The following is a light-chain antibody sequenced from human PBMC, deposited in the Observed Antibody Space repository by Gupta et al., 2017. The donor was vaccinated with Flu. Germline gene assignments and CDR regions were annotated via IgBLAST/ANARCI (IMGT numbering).Light chain of an antibody. CDR1: SSDVGGYNS. J-gene: IGLJ2*01. CDR3: CSYAGSYLV. V-gene: IGLV2-11*01. Sequence: GTSSDVGGYNSVSWYQQHPGNAPKLMIYDVSKRPSGVPDRFSGSKSGNTASLTISRLQAEDEADYYCCSYAGSYLVFGGGTKLTVL. CDR2: DVS.